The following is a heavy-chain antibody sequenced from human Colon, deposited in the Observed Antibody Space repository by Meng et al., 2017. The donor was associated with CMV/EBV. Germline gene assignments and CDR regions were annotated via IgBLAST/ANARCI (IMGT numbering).Heavy chain of an antibody. D-gene: IGHD3-22*01. CDR3: AKVEGDYYDESGVYYGVLPDY. Sequence: GESLKISCAASGFRFSNSAMTWVRQAPWKGLEWVSSLSGTAGGTYYADSVKGRFTISRDNSKNTLYLQINSLRADHTAAYYCAKVEGDYYDESGVYYGVLPDYWGQGTLVTVSS. CDR1: GFRFSNSA. CDR2: LSGTAGGT. V-gene: IGHV3-23*01. J-gene: IGHJ4*02.